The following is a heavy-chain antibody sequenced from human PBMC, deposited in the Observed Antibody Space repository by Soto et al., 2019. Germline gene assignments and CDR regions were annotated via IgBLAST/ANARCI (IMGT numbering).Heavy chain of an antibody. CDR2: INPNNGVT. CDR1: GYMFTGFY. D-gene: IGHD6-19*01. CDR3: AAAAIPVAGRHPDF. V-gene: IGHV1-2*02. J-gene: IGHJ4*02. Sequence: GASVKVSCKASGYMFTGFYLHWVRQAPGQGLEWMGWINPNNGVTTYAKNFQGRVTMTRDSSIGTAYMELSSLRSDDTAVYFCAAAAIPVAGRHPDFWGQGTVVTVSS.